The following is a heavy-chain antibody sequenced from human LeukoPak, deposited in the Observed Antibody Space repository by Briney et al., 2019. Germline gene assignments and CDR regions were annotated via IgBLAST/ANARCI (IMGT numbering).Heavy chain of an antibody. J-gene: IGHJ4*02. Sequence: GASVKVSCKTSGGTFNSYAINWVRQAPGQGLEWMGGIIPIFGTTNYAQKFQDRVTITADESTSTAYMELSSLRSEDTAVYYCAGTDMVRGVTDYWGQGTLVTVSS. CDR3: AGTDMVRGVTDY. CDR1: GGTFNSYA. CDR2: IIPIFGTT. V-gene: IGHV1-69*13. D-gene: IGHD3-10*01.